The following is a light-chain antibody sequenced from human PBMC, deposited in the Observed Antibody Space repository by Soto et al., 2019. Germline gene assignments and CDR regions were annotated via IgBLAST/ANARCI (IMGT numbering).Light chain of an antibody. V-gene: IGKV1-13*02. CDR3: QQFNSYFTT. J-gene: IGKJ4*01. CDR2: DAS. Sequence: AIQLTQSPSSLSASVGDRVTITCRASQGISSALAWYQQKPGKAPKLLIYDASSLESGVPSRFSGSGSGTDFTLTISRLQPEDFATYYCQQFNSYFTTFGGGTKVEIK. CDR1: QGISSA.